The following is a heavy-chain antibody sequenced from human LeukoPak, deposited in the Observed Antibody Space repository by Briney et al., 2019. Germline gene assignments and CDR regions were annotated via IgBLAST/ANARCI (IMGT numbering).Heavy chain of an antibody. CDR3: TRVAVAGGDLYYFDY. CDR2: IRSKAYGGTT. Sequence: GGSLRLSCTASGFTFGDYAMSWVRQAPGKGPEWVGFIRSKAYGGTTEYAASVKGRFTISRDDSKSIAYLQMNSLKTEDTAVYYCTRVAVAGGDLYYFDYWGQGTLVTVSS. CDR1: GFTFGDYA. J-gene: IGHJ4*02. D-gene: IGHD6-19*01. V-gene: IGHV3-49*04.